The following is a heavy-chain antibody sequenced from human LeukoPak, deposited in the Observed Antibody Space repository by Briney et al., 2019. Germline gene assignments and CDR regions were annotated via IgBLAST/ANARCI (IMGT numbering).Heavy chain of an antibody. Sequence: ASVTVSCTASGYTFTSYYMHWVRLAPGQGPEWMGWINTNNGNTNYVQKFQGRVTMTTDKSTSTAYMELGSLRSDDTAVYYCARKGCVGDCYLFDYWGQGTLVTVFS. CDR3: ARKGCVGDCYLFDY. D-gene: IGHD2-21*02. CDR2: INTNNGNT. V-gene: IGHV1-18*04. J-gene: IGHJ4*02. CDR1: GYTFTSYY.